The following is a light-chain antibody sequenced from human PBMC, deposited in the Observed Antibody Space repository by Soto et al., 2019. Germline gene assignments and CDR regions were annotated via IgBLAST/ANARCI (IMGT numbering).Light chain of an antibody. Sequence: DIQMTQSPSTLSASVGDSVTITCRASQSLSPWLAWYQQKPGKAPKLLIYKASSLESWVPSRFSGSGSGTEFTLTISSLQPDDFATYYCHQYNGSPLTFGQGTRLEIK. CDR1: QSLSPW. J-gene: IGKJ5*01. CDR2: KAS. CDR3: HQYNGSPLT. V-gene: IGKV1-5*03.